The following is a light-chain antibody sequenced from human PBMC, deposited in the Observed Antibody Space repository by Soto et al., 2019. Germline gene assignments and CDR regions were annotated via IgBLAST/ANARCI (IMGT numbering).Light chain of an antibody. CDR1: QRLLHSNGNYF. J-gene: IGKJ2*01. V-gene: IGKV2-28*01. CDR2: LGF. CDR3: MQALQTPYT. Sequence: EIVMTQSPPSLTVTPGEPASISCRSSQRLLHSNGNYFLDWYLQKPGQSPQLLIYLGFNRASGVRDRVSGSGAGRHVTLKISRVEAEDVGVYYCMQALQTPYTFGQGTRLEIK.